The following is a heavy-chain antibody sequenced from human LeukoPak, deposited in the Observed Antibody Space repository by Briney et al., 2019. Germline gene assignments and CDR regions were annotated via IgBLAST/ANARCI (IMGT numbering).Heavy chain of an antibody. CDR1: GFTFRTPA. D-gene: IGHD1-26*01. CDR2: ISYDENND. CDR3: AKAREWELLAPFDY. Sequence: GGSLRLSCAASGFTFRTPAMYWVRQAPGKGLEWVAVISYDENNDYYADSVKGRFTISRDNSKDTVDLQMNSLRLEDTAVYYCAKAREWELLAPFDYWGQGTLVTVSS. V-gene: IGHV3-30*04. J-gene: IGHJ4*02.